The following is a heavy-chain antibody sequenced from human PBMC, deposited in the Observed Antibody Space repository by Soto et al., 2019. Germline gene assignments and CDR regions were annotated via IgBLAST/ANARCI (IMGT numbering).Heavy chain of an antibody. V-gene: IGHV3-21*01. CDR1: GFTFSSYT. D-gene: IGHD3-10*01. J-gene: IGHJ4*02. CDR3: ARGPPVVRGVNFAS. CDR2: ISSSSSYI. Sequence: PGGSLRLSCAASGFTFSSYTINWVRQAPGKGLEWVSSISSSSSYIYYADSLKGRFTISRDNAKNSLYLQMNSLRAEDTAVYYCARGPPVVRGVNFASWGQGTLVTVSS.